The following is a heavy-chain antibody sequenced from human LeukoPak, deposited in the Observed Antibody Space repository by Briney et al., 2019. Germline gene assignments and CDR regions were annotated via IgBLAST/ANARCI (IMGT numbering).Heavy chain of an antibody. D-gene: IGHD6-13*01. CDR2: IYYSGST. CDR3: ASQSSSWLAYFQH. Sequence: SETLSLTCTVSGGSISSYYWSWIRQPPGKGLEWIGYIYYSGSTNYSPSLKSRVTISVDTSKNQFSLKRSSVTAADTAVYYCASQSSSWLAYFQHWGQGTLVTVSS. CDR1: GGSISSYY. V-gene: IGHV4-59*01. J-gene: IGHJ1*01.